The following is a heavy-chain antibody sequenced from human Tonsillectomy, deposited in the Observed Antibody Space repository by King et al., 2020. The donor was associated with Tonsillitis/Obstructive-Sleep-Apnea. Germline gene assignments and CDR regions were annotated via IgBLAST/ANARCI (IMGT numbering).Heavy chain of an antibody. CDR2: INHSGST. CDR3: ARGVIRITIFGVVDLRILEYYFDY. Sequence: VQLQQWGAGLLKPSETLSLTCAVYGGSFSGYYWSWIRQPPGKGLEWIGEINHSGSTNYNPSLKSRVTISVDTSKNQFSLKLSSVTAADTVVYYCARGVIRITIFGVVDLRILEYYFDYWGQGTLVTVSS. D-gene: IGHD3-3*01. V-gene: IGHV4-34*01. CDR1: GGSFSGYY. J-gene: IGHJ4*02.